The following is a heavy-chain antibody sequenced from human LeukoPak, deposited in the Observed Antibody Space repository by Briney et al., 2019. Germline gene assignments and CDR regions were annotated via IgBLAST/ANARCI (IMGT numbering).Heavy chain of an antibody. CDR2: ISYDGGNK. J-gene: IGHJ4*02. CDR1: GFTFSDYG. CDR3: AKVFEVRGARRPKDY. Sequence: GGSLRLSCAASGFTFSDYGMHWVRQAPGKGLEWVALISYDGGNKFYADSVRGRFTISRDNCKNTLFLQMNSLRIEDTAVYYCAKVFEVRGARRPKDYWGQGTLVIVSS. V-gene: IGHV3-30*18. D-gene: IGHD3-10*01.